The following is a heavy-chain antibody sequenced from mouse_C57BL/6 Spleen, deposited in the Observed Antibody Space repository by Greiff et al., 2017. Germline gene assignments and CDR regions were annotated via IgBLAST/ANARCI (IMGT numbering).Heavy chain of an antibody. Sequence: EVQLQQSGTVLVRPGASVKMSCKTSGYTFTSYWMHWVKQRPGQGLEWIGAIYPGNSDTSYNQKFKGKAKLTAVTSASTAYMELSSLTNEDSAVYDCTKGYYEDYYAMDYWGQGTSVTVSS. D-gene: IGHD2-3*01. CDR3: TKGYYEDYYAMDY. CDR1: GYTFTSYW. J-gene: IGHJ4*01. CDR2: IYPGNSDT. V-gene: IGHV1-5*01.